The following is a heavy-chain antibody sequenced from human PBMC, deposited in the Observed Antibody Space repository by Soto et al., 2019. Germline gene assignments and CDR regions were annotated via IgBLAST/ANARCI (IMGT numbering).Heavy chain of an antibody. CDR3: ARDQRYYYDSSGFYRWDH. CDR1: GYTFTSYG. CDR2: ISAHNDNT. Sequence: ASVKVSCKASGYTFTSYGCSWVRQAPGQGLEWMGWISAHNDNTNYGQKFQGRVTMTTDTSTSTAYMELRSLRSDDTAVYYCARDQRYYYDSSGFYRWDHWGQGTLVTVSS. D-gene: IGHD3-22*01. V-gene: IGHV1-18*01. J-gene: IGHJ4*02.